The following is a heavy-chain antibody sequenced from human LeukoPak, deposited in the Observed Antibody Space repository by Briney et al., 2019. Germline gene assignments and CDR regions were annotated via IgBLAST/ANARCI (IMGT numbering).Heavy chain of an antibody. CDR1: GNTFSGYY. CDR3: TRDHCTRSSCYEDYYHGMDV. CDR2: INPNTGYT. V-gene: IGHV1-2*02. D-gene: IGHD2-2*01. Sequence: GASVKVSCKASGNTFSGYYIHWARQAPGQGLEWMGWINPNTGYTETAQKFQGRVTMTRDTSISTAYMELSRLRSDDTAVYYCTRDHCTRSSCYEDYYHGMDVWGQGTTVTVSS. J-gene: IGHJ6*02.